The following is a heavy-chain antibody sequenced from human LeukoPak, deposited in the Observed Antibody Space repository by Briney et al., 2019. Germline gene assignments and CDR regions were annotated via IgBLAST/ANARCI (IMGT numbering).Heavy chain of an antibody. Sequence: SETLSLTCTVSGGSFSSGSYYWSWLRRPPGTGLDWVGYVYYSGSTSYNPSLKSRLTISLDTSRNQFSLKLTSVTAADTAVYYCARATPSRSGLNSWGQGTLVTVSS. CDR3: ARATPSRSGLNS. D-gene: IGHD6-19*01. V-gene: IGHV4-61*01. CDR1: GGSFSSGSYY. J-gene: IGHJ4*02. CDR2: VYYSGST.